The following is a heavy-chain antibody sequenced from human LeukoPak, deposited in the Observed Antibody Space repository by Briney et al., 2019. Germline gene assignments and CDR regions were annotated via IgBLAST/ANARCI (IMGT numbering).Heavy chain of an antibody. CDR1: GFTFSDYY. J-gene: IGHJ4*02. CDR2: ITSSGTTI. V-gene: IGHV3-11*01. Sequence: PGGSLRLSCAASGFTFSDYYMSWIRRAPGKGLEWVSYITSSGTTIYYADSVKGRFIISRDNAKNSLYLQMNCLRAEDTAVYYCARGYSGYDKYFGYWGQGTLVTVSS. D-gene: IGHD5-12*01. CDR3: ARGYSGYDKYFGY.